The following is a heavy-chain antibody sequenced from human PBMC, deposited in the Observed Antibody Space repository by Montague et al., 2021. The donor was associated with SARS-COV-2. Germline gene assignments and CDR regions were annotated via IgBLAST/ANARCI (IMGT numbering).Heavy chain of an antibody. CDR2: VYYNGDT. CDR1: GGSTASHN. D-gene: IGHD6-19*01. Sequence: SETLSLTCTVSGGSTASHNWNWVRQSPGKRTEWIGYVYYNGDTKSNPSLQSRVTISIDTSENQFSMRLNSVSAADTDVYFCARGWAFDPWGQGRLVTVSS. J-gene: IGHJ3*01. V-gene: IGHV4-59*08. CDR3: ARGWAFDP.